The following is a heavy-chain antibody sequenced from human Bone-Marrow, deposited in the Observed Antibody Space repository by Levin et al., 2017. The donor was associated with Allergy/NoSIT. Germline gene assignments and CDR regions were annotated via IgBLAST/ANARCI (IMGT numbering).Heavy chain of an antibody. CDR3: AKDMVGLIGTTSDY. J-gene: IGHJ4*02. Sequence: GGSLRLSCTASGFSFSTYAMNWVRQAPGKGLEWVSSISASGENTYYADFVKGRFTISRDNSKNTLFLQMNSLRAEDTAIYFCAKDMVGLIGTTSDYWGQGTLATVSS. V-gene: IGHV3-23*01. CDR1: GFSFSTYA. CDR2: ISASGENT. D-gene: IGHD1-14*01.